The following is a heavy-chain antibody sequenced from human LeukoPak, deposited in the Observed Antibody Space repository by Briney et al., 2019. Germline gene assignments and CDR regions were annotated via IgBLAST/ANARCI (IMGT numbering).Heavy chain of an antibody. CDR3: ARVYSSGWYSHYYYYMDV. V-gene: IGHV6-1*01. Sequence: SQTLSLTCAISGDSVSSNSAAWNWIRQSPSRGLEWLGRTYYRSKWYNDYAVSVKSRITINPDTSKNQFSLQLNSVTPEDTAVYYCARVYSSGWYSHYYYYMDVWGKGTTVTVSS. J-gene: IGHJ6*03. D-gene: IGHD6-19*01. CDR1: GDSVSSNSAA. CDR2: TYYRSKWYN.